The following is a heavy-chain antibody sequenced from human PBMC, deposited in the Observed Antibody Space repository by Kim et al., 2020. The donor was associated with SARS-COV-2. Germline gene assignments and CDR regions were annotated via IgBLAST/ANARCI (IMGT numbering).Heavy chain of an antibody. D-gene: IGHD6-19*01. CDR3: ARDHVPGYSSGWYPGVY. CDR1: GYTFTSYA. V-gene: IGHV1-3*01. J-gene: IGHJ4*02. CDR2: INAGNGNT. Sequence: ASVKVSCKASGYTFTSYAMHWVRQAPGQRLEWMGWINAGNGNTKYSQKFQGRVTITRDTSASTAYMELSSLRSEDTAVYYCARDHVPGYSSGWYPGVYWGQRTLVTVSS.